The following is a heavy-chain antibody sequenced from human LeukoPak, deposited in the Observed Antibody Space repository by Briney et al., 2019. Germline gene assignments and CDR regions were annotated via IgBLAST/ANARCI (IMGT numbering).Heavy chain of an antibody. Sequence: GALRLSCAASGFTFSSYAMHWVRQAPGKGLEWVAVISYDGSNKNYADSVKGRFTISRDNSKNTLYLQMNSLRAEDTAVYYCAKGEVPYYFDYWGQGTLVTVSS. CDR1: GFTFSSYA. J-gene: IGHJ4*02. CDR2: ISYDGSNK. V-gene: IGHV3-30*04. CDR3: AKGEVPYYFDY. D-gene: IGHD4/OR15-4a*01.